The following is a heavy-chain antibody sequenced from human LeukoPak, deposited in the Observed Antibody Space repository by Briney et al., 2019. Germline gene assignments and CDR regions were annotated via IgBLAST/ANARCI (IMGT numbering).Heavy chain of an antibody. CDR1: GGTFSSYA. D-gene: IGHD1-26*01. CDR3: ASRDERGSYYQKTHYYYMDV. J-gene: IGHJ6*03. CDR2: IIPIFGTA. V-gene: IGHV1-69*13. Sequence: ASVKVSCKASGGTFSSYAISWVRQAPGQGLEWMGGIIPIFGTANYAQKFQGRVTITADESTSTAYMELSSLRSEDTAVYYCASRDERGSYYQKTHYYYMDVWGKGTTVTISS.